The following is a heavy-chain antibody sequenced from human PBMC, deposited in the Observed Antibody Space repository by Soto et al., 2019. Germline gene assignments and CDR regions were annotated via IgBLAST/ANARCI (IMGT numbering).Heavy chain of an antibody. CDR2: IWYDGSNK. CDR3: ARDGGVGSWGYYDGMDV. D-gene: IGHD2-8*02. CDR1: GFTFSSYG. V-gene: IGHV3-33*01. J-gene: IGHJ6*02. Sequence: QVQLVESGGGVVQPGRSLRLSCAASGFTFSSYGMHWVRQAPGKGLEWVAVIWYDGSNKYYADSVKGRFTISRDNSKNTLYLQMKRLGAEDTAVYYCARDGGVGSWGYYDGMDVWGQGTTVTVSS.